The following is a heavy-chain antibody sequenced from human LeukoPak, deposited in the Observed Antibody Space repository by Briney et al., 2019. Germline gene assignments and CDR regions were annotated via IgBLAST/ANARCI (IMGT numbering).Heavy chain of an antibody. J-gene: IGHJ4*02. CDR2: INHSGST. CDR1: GGSFSGYY. Sequence: SEPLSLTCAVYGGSFSGYYWSWIRQPPGKGLEWIGEINHSGSTNYNPSLKSRVTISVDTSKNQFSLKLSSVTAADTAVYYCARERVGRFVDYWGQGTLVTVSS. CDR3: ARERVGRFVDY. V-gene: IGHV4-34*01. D-gene: IGHD1-26*01.